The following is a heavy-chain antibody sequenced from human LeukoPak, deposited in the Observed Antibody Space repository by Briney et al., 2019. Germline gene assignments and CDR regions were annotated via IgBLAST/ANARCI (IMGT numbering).Heavy chain of an antibody. CDR3: AREVGDIVVVPAAMFYWFVP. CDR2: INPSGGST. CDR1: GYTFTCYY. Sequence: GASVKVSCKASGYTFTCYYMHWVRQAPGQGLEWMGIINPSGGSTSYAQKFQGRVTMTRDTSTSTVYMELSSLRSEDTAVYYCAREVGDIVVVPAAMFYWFVPWGQGTLVTVSS. D-gene: IGHD2-2*01. J-gene: IGHJ5*02. V-gene: IGHV1-46*01.